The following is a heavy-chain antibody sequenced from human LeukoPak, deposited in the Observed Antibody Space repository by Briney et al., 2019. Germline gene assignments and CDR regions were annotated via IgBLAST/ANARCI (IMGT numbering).Heavy chain of an antibody. Sequence: NPSETLSLTCTVSGGSISSSSYYWGWIRQPPGKGLEWIGSIYYSGSTYYNPSLKSRVTISVDTSKNQFSLKLSSVTAADTAVYYCARVTLETDGPFDYWGQGTLVTVSS. D-gene: IGHD2/OR15-2a*01. CDR2: IYYSGST. CDR1: GGSISSSSYY. J-gene: IGHJ4*02. CDR3: ARVTLETDGPFDY. V-gene: IGHV4-39*07.